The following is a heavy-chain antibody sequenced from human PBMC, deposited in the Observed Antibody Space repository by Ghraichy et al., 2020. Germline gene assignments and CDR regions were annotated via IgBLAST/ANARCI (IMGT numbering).Heavy chain of an antibody. Sequence: GGSLRLSCAASGFTFSSYWMSWVRQAPGKGLEWVANIKQDGSEKYYVDSVKGRFTISRDNAKNSLYLQMNSLRAEDTAVYYCARGHYSSGWTPFDYWGQGTLVTVSS. CDR3: ARGHYSSGWTPFDY. CDR1: GFTFSSYW. CDR2: IKQDGSEK. D-gene: IGHD6-19*01. V-gene: IGHV3-7*03. J-gene: IGHJ4*02.